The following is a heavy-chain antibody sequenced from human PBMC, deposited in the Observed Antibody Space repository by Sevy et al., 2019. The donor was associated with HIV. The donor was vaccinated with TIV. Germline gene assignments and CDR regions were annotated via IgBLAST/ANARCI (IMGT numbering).Heavy chain of an antibody. J-gene: IGHJ4*02. CDR2: ISPYNGDT. CDR3: SRLGYCTPTICFTLYYFDS. D-gene: IGHD2-8*01. CDR1: GYTFDTFG. V-gene: IGHV1-18*01. Sequence: ASVKVSCKVSGYTFDTFGINWVRQAPGQGLEWMGWISPYNGDTTYAQNFQGRLTLTTDKSTNTAYMELKSLRSDDTAVYYCSRLGYCTPTICFTLYYFDSRGQGTLVTVSS.